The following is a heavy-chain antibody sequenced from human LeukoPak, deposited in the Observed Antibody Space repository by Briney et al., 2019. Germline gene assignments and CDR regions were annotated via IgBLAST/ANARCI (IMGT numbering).Heavy chain of an antibody. CDR3: STDNWN. CDR1: GFTFSTYS. V-gene: IGHV3-48*01. Sequence: GGSLRLSCAASGFTFSTYSMNWVRQAPGKGLEWVSYISSSISTMYYADSVEGRFTISRDNAKTSLYLQMNSLKTEDTAIYYCSTDNWNWGQGTLVTVSS. J-gene: IGHJ4*02. CDR2: ISSSISTM. D-gene: IGHD1-1*01.